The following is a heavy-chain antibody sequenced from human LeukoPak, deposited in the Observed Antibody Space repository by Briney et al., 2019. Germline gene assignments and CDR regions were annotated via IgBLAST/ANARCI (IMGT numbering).Heavy chain of an antibody. Sequence: SETLSLTCTVSGGSIRSYYWSWIRQPPGKGLEWIGYIYYSGSTNYNPSLKSRVTISVDTSKNQFSLKLSSVTAADTAVYYCATTDYYGSGSYWPYFDYWGQGTLVTVSS. D-gene: IGHD3-10*01. CDR3: ATTDYYGSGSYWPYFDY. CDR2: IYYSGST. V-gene: IGHV4-59*01. CDR1: GGSIRSYY. J-gene: IGHJ4*02.